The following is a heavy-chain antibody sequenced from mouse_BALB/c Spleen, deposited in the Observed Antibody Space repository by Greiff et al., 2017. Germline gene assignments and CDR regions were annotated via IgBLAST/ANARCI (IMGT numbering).Heavy chain of an antibody. Sequence: VQGVESGPGLVAPSQSLSITCTVSGFSLTSYGVHWVRQPPGKGLEWLGVIWAGGSTNYNSALMSRLSISKDNSKSQVFLKMNSLQTDDTAMYYCARDYSWFAYWGQGTLVTVSA. CDR1: GFSLTSYG. V-gene: IGHV2-9*02. CDR2: IWAGGST. D-gene: IGHD1-1*01. J-gene: IGHJ3*01. CDR3: ARDYSWFAY.